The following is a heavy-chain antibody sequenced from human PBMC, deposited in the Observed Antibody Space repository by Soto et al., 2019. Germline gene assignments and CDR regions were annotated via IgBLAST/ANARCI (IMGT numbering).Heavy chain of an antibody. D-gene: IGHD3-16*01. Sequence: PSETLSLTCTVSGGSVSSGSYYWSWIRQPPGKGLEWIGYIYYSGSTNYNPSLKSRVTISVDTSKNQFSLKLSSVTAADTAVYYCARLREVEDYYYGMDVWGQGTTVTVSS. J-gene: IGHJ6*02. CDR2: IYYSGST. CDR1: GGSVSSGSYY. CDR3: ARLREVEDYYYGMDV. V-gene: IGHV4-61*01.